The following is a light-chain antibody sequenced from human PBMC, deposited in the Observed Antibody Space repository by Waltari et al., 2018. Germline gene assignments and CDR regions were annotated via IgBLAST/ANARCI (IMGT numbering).Light chain of an antibody. CDR3: QQYNSYSLLT. V-gene: IGKV1-5*03. CDR1: QSISNW. J-gene: IGKJ4*01. Sequence: DIQMTQSPSTMSASVGDRVIITCRASQSISNWLAWYQQKPGKAPKLLIYKASTLESGVPSRFSGCGSATDFTLTISSLQPDDFATYYCQQYNSYSLLTFGGGTKIEIK. CDR2: KAS.